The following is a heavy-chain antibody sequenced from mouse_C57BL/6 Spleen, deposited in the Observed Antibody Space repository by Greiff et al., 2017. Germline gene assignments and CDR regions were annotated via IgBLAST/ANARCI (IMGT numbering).Heavy chain of an antibody. J-gene: IGHJ1*03. CDR2: ISYDGSN. CDR3: ASYRYFDV. V-gene: IGHV3-6*01. CDR1: GYSITSGYY. Sequence: ESGPGLVKPSQSLSLTCSVTGYSITSGYYWNWIRQFPGNKLEWMGYISYDGSNNYNPSLKNRISITRDTSKNQFFLKLNSVTTEDTATYYCASYRYFDVWGTGTTVTVSS.